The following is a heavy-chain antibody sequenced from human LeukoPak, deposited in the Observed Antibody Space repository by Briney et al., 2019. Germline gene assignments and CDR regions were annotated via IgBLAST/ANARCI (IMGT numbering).Heavy chain of an antibody. Sequence: GGSLRLSCTASEFAVSSNYMTWVRQAPGKGLEWVSDISGSGGNTYHADSVKGRFTISRDNSKNTLYLQMNSLRAEDTAVYYCAKRYFGSGSTRYFDLWGRGTLVTVSS. CDR2: ISGSGGNT. CDR3: AKRYFGSGSTRYFDL. J-gene: IGHJ2*01. V-gene: IGHV3-23*01. D-gene: IGHD3-10*01. CDR1: EFAVSSNY.